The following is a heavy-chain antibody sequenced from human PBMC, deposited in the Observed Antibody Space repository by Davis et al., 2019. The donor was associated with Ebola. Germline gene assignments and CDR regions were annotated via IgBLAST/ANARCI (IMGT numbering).Heavy chain of an antibody. CDR1: GGTFSTHT. V-gene: IGHV1-69*13. CDR2: IITNFATT. D-gene: IGHD6-13*01. CDR3: ATEGSSSEFDS. Sequence: SVKVSCKASGGTFSTHTFAWVRQAPGQGLEWMGCIITNFATTNSAQRFQGRVTFAADEYSSTAYMDLNSLRPDDTAIYFCATEGSSSEFDSWGQGTLVTVSS. J-gene: IGHJ4*01.